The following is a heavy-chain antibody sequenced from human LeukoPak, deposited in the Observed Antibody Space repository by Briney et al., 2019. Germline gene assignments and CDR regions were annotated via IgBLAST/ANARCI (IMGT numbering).Heavy chain of an antibody. Sequence: GGSLRLSCAASGFTFSGYAMNWVRQAPGKGLEWVAVIWYDGSNKYYADSVKGRFTISRDNSKNTLYLQMNSLRAEDTAVYYCANDYPSHWGQGTLVTVSS. V-gene: IGHV3-33*06. CDR3: ANDYPSH. CDR2: IWYDGSNK. D-gene: IGHD3-16*02. CDR1: GFTFSGYA. J-gene: IGHJ4*02.